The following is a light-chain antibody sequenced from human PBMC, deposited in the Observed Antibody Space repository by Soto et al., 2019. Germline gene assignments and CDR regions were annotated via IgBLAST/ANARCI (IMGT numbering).Light chain of an antibody. CDR3: QSYDSSLSRSV. CDR2: GNS. J-gene: IGLJ1*01. Sequence: QSVLTQPPSVSGAPGQRVTIYCTGSSSNIGAGYDVHWYQQLPGTAPKLLIYGNSNRPSGVPDRFSGSKSGTSASLAITGLQAEDEADYYCQSYDSSLSRSVFGTGTKVTVL. V-gene: IGLV1-40*01. CDR1: SSNIGAGYD.